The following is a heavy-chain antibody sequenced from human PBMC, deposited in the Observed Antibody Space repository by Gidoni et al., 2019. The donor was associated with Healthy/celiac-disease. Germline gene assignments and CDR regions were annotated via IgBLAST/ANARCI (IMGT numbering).Heavy chain of an antibody. CDR2: INPNSGGT. CDR3: AGEGIAAAGSYGMDV. D-gene: IGHD6-13*01. CDR1: GYTFTGYY. V-gene: IGHV1-2*04. Sequence: QVQLVQSGAEVKKPGASVKVSCKASGYTFTGYYMHWVRQAPGQGLEWMGWINPNSGGTNYAQKFQGWVTMTRDTSISTAYMELSRLRSDDTAVYYCAGEGIAAAGSYGMDVWGQGTTVTVSS. J-gene: IGHJ6*02.